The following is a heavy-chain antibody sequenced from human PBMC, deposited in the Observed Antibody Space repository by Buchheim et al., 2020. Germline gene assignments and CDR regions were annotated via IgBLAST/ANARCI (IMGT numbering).Heavy chain of an antibody. V-gene: IGHV4-31*03. Sequence: QVQLQESGPGLVKPSQTLSLTCTVSGGSISSGGYYWSWIRQHPGKGLEWIGCTYHSGSTYYNPSLKSRVTISVDTSKNQFSLKLSSVTAADTAVYYCARMVDTAVATTFYFDCWGQGTL. J-gene: IGHJ4*02. CDR2: TYHSGST. CDR1: GGSISSGGYY. CDR3: ARMVDTAVATTFYFDC. D-gene: IGHD5-18*01.